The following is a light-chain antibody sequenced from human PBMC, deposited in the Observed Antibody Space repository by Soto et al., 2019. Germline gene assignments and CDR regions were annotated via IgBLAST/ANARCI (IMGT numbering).Light chain of an antibody. Sequence: QSVLTRSPSASASLGASVKLTCTLSSGHSSYAIAWHQQQPEKGPRYLMKLNSDGSHSKGDGIPDRFSGSSSGAERYLTISSLQSEDEADYYCQTWGTVVFGGGTKLTVL. CDR1: SGHSSYA. CDR3: QTWGTVV. J-gene: IGLJ2*01. CDR2: LNSDGSH. V-gene: IGLV4-69*01.